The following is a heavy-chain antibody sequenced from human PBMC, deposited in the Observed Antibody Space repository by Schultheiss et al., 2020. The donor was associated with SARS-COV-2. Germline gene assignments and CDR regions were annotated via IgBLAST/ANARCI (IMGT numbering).Heavy chain of an antibody. V-gene: IGHV1-18*01. CDR2: ISAYNGNT. CDR1: GYTFTSYG. CDR3: ARIARESVVVILEGCGDAFDI. D-gene: IGHD3-22*01. Sequence: ASVKVSCKASGYTFTSYGISWVRQAPGQGLEWMGWISAYNGNTNYAQKLQGRVTMTRDTSISTAYMELSRLRSDDTAVYYCARIARESVVVILEGCGDAFDIWGQGTMVTVSS. J-gene: IGHJ3*02.